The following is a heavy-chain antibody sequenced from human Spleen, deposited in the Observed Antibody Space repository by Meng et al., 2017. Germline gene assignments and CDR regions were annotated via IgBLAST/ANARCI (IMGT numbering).Heavy chain of an antibody. CDR1: GYTFTTYT. J-gene: IGHJ4*02. V-gene: IGHV7-4-1*02. CDR3: ARTKEYYDSSFDL. D-gene: IGHD3-22*01. Sequence: QVQLVQSGAAVKKPGASVKVSCKASGYTFTTYTMHWVRQAPGQGLEWLGLINTNTGNPTYAPGFTGRFVFSLDTSISTAYLQISGLRAEDTAMYYCARTKEYYDSSFDLWGQGTLVTVSS. CDR2: INTNTGNP.